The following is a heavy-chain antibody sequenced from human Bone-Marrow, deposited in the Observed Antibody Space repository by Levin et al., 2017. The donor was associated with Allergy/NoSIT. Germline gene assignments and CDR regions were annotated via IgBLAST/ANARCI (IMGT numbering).Heavy chain of an antibody. V-gene: IGHV3-30*04. D-gene: IGHD4-17*01. CDR2: ISYDGSNG. J-gene: IGHJ4*02. CDR1: GFTFSSYA. CDR3: ARDHTVTSWGGYFDY. Sequence: LSLTCAASGFTFSSYAMHWVRQAPGKGLEWVAVISYDGSNGYYADSVKGRFTISRDTSKNMLFLQMNSLRAEDTALYYCARDHTVTSWGGYFDYWGQGTLVTVSS.